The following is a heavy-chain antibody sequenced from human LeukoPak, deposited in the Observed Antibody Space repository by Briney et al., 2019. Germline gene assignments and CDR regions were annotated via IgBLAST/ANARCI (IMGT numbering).Heavy chain of an antibody. V-gene: IGHV4-34*01. CDR2: INHSGST. J-gene: IGHJ4*02. Sequence: SETLSLTCAVYGGSFSGYYWSWIRQPPGKGLEWIGEINHSGSTNYNPSLKSRVTISVDTSKNQFSLKLSSVTAADTAVYYCARLHTRLLEWLKFDYWGQGTLVTVSS. CDR3: ARLHTRLLEWLKFDY. D-gene: IGHD3-3*01. CDR1: GGSFSGYY.